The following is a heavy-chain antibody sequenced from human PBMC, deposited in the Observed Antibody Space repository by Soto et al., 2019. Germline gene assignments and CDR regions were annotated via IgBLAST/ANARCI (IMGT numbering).Heavy chain of an antibody. D-gene: IGHD2-21*02. Sequence: GGSLRLSCAVSGFMFSSYAMTWVRQAPGKGLEWVSSISGSGGSTYYSDSVRGRFTISRDNSKKMLYLEMNSLKGDDTAVYYCAKDGSWGDHYYFDNWGQGTLVTVSS. J-gene: IGHJ4*02. CDR2: ISGSGGST. CDR1: GFMFSSYA. CDR3: AKDGSWGDHYYFDN. V-gene: IGHV3-23*01.